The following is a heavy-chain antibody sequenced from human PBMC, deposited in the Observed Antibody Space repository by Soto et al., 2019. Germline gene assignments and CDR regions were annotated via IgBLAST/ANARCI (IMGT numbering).Heavy chain of an antibody. Sequence: ASVKVSCKASGYTFTSYGISWVRQAPGQGLEWMGWISAYNGNTNYAQKLQGRVTMTTDTSTSTAYMELRSLRSDDTAVYYCASRKGTVTTPGAFDIWGQGTMVTVSS. CDR3: ASRKGTVTTPGAFDI. J-gene: IGHJ3*02. CDR2: ISAYNGNT. V-gene: IGHV1-18*01. CDR1: GYTFTSYG. D-gene: IGHD4-17*01.